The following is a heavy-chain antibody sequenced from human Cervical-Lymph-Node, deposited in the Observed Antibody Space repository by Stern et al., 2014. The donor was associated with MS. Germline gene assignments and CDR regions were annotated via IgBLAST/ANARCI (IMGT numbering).Heavy chain of an antibody. Sequence: VQLVESGAEVKKPGSSMNVSCKTSGGTFSSSYAITWMRQAPGQGLEWMGRIIPILGLANYAQKVQGRLIITADKSTSTTYMQLSSLRSEDTAVYYCARGLVSNRAAATLHNLFDPWGQGTLVTVSS. J-gene: IGHJ5*02. D-gene: IGHD2-15*01. V-gene: IGHV1-69*09. CDR3: ARGLVSNRAAATLHNLFDP. CDR1: GGTFSSSYA. CDR2: IIPILGLA.